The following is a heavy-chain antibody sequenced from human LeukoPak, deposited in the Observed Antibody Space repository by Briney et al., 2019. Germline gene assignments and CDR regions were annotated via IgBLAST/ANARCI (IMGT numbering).Heavy chain of an antibody. CDR2: TYYRSPWNN. V-gene: IGHV6-1*01. CDR3: ARDVGSGWSSFDY. CDR1: GDSVSSNGAA. D-gene: IGHD6-19*01. Sequence: SQTLSLTCAISGDSVSSNGAAWNWIRQSPSRGLEWLGRTYYRSPWNNDYAVSVKSRITINPDASKNHFSLQLASLTPEDTAVYYCARDVGSGWSSFDYWGQGTLVTVSS. J-gene: IGHJ4*02.